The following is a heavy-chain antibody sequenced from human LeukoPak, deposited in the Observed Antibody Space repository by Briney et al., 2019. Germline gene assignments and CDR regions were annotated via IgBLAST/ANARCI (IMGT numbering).Heavy chain of an antibody. V-gene: IGHV4-59*01. CDR3: ARGRGIAAARPFDY. D-gene: IGHD6-13*01. Sequence: PSETLSLTCTVSGGSISSYYWSWIRQPPGKGLEWIGYIYYSGSTNYNPSLKSRVTISVDTSKNQFSLKLSSVTAADTAVYYCARGRGIAAARPFDYWGQGTLVTVSS. CDR2: IYYSGST. CDR1: GGSISSYY. J-gene: IGHJ4*02.